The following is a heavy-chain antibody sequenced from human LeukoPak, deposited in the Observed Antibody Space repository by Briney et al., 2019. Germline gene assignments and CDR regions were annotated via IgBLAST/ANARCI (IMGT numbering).Heavy chain of an antibody. CDR2: IYYTGKT. CDR3: ARWDCSSGTCYYLDY. J-gene: IGHJ4*02. CDR1: GGSISSYY. Sequence: PSETLSLTCTVSGGSISSYYWSWIRQPPGRGLEYIGHIYYTGKTDYNPSLKSRVTMSVDTSKNQLSLKLNFLTAADTAVYYCARWDCSSGTCYYLDYWGQGTLVIVSS. D-gene: IGHD2-15*01. V-gene: IGHV4-59*01.